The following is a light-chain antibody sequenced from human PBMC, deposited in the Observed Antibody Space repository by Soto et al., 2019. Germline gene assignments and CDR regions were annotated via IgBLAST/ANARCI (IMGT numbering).Light chain of an antibody. J-gene: IGKJ1*01. CDR3: QQYGTSLRWT. Sequence: EIVLTQSPGTLSLSPGEIATLSFSSSQTISSSYVAWYQQKAGQAPRLLIYGAISRATGIPDRFSGSGSGTDFSLTISRLEPEDFAVYYCQQYGTSLRWTFGQGTKVDIK. CDR1: QTISSSY. CDR2: GAI. V-gene: IGKV3-20*01.